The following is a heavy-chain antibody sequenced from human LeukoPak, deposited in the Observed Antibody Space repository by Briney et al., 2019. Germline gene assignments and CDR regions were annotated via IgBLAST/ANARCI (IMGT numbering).Heavy chain of an antibody. CDR3: ATAVFQLLYDSSGYYLGT. D-gene: IGHD3-22*01. V-gene: IGHV1-24*01. CDR2: FDPEDGET. CDR1: GYTLTELS. J-gene: IGHJ5*02. Sequence: ASVKVSCKVSGYTLTELSMHWVRQAPGKGLEWMGGFDPEDGETIYAQKFQGRVTMTEDTSTDTAYMELSSLRSEDTAVYYCATAVFQLLYDSSGYYLGTWGQGTLVTVSS.